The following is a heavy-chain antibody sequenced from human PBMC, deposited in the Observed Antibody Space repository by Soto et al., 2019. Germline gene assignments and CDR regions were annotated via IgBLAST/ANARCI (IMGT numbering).Heavy chain of an antibody. J-gene: IGHJ3*02. V-gene: IGHV3-30*03. CDR2: ISYDGSNK. CDR1: GFTFSSYG. Sequence: QVQLVESGGGVVQPGRSLRLSCAASGFTFSSYGMHWVRQAPGKGLEWVAVISYDGSNKYYADSVKGRFTISRDNSNHTLYLQMNSLRAEDTAVYYCVGGQDGNAFDIWGQGTMVTVSS. D-gene: IGHD2-15*01. CDR3: VGGQDGNAFDI.